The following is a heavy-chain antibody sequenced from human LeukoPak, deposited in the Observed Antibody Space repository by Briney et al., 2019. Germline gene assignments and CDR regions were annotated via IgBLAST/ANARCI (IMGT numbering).Heavy chain of an antibody. V-gene: IGHV1-18*01. Sequence: ASVKVSCKASGYTFTSYGISWVRPAPGQGLEWMGWISAYNGNTNYAQKLQGRVTMTTDTSTSTAYMELRSLRSDDTAVYYCARTLSSYYDSSGIDYWGQGTLVTVSS. CDR3: ARTLSSYYDSSGIDY. D-gene: IGHD3-22*01. J-gene: IGHJ4*02. CDR1: GYTFTSYG. CDR2: ISAYNGNT.